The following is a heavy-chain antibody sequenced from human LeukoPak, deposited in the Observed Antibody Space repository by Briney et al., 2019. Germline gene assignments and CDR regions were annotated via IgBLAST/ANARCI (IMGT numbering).Heavy chain of an antibody. CDR2: INHSGST. V-gene: IGHV4-34*01. J-gene: IGHJ4*02. Sequence: SETLSLTCAVYSGSFSGYFWSWIRQPPGKGLEWIGEINHSGSTNYNPSLKSRVTISVDTSKNQFSLKLSSVTAADTAVYYCAREEVGAIGYWGQGTLVTVSS. CDR3: AREEVGAIGY. D-gene: IGHD1-26*01. CDR1: SGSFSGYF.